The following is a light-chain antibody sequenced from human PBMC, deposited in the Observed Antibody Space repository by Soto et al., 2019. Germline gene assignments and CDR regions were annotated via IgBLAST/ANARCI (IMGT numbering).Light chain of an antibody. CDR2: DAS. CDR1: QNIMSR. Sequence: DIQMTHSPSTLSASVLYIVTITFRSSQNIMSRLAWFQQKPGKAPKLLIYDASSLESGVPQRFSCIGSGTEFTLTISSLQTDDFSTYYCKQYHSYWKFGQGTKVDIK. CDR3: KQYHSYWK. J-gene: IGKJ1*01. V-gene: IGKV1-5*01.